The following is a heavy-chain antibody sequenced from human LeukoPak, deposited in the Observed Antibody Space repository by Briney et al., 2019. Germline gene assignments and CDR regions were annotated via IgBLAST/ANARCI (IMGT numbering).Heavy chain of an antibody. D-gene: IGHD2-15*01. Sequence: GESLKISCKGSGYSFTSYWIGWVRQMPGKGLEWMGIIYPGDSDTRYSPSFQGQVTISADKSISTAYLQWSSLKASDTAMYYRARLRWYCSGGSCYSGYNWFDPWGQGTLVTVSS. CDR3: ARLRWYCSGGSCYSGYNWFDP. CDR2: IYPGDSDT. J-gene: IGHJ5*02. V-gene: IGHV5-51*01. CDR1: GYSFTSYW.